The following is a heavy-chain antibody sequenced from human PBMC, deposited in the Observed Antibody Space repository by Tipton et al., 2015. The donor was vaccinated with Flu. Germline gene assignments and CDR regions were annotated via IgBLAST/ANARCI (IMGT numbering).Heavy chain of an antibody. V-gene: IGHV3-21*01. CDR2: ISSSSTYI. Sequence: SLRLSCAASGFTFTSYSMNWVRQAPGKGLEWVSSISSSSTYIYYADSVKGRFTISRDNAKNSLYLQMNSLRAEDTALSYCARGSGSSSRDVFDVWGQGTMVTVSS. D-gene: IGHD1-26*01. CDR1: GFTFTSYS. CDR3: ARGSGSSSRDVFDV. J-gene: IGHJ3*01.